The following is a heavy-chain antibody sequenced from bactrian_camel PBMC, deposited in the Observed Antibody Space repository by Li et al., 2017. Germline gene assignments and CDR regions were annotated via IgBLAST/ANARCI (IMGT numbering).Heavy chain of an antibody. J-gene: IGHJ4*01. CDR1: GYTYNRNC. V-gene: IGHV3S57*01. D-gene: IGHD7*01. CDR2: IRNADGTP. CDR3: GGTYSYYEDYIPRRKEEYKY. Sequence: HVQLVESGGGSVQAGGSLRLSCAASGYTYNRNCMAWFRQAPGKEREAVAAIRNADGTPYYDESVQGRFIISQGNTKNTLYLQMNNLKPEDTATYYCGGTYSYYEDYIPRRKEEYKYWGQGTQVTVS.